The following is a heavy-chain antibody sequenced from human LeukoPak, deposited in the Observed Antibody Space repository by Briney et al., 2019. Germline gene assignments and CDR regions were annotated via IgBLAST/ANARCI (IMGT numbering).Heavy chain of an antibody. CDR3: ARGVVLRYFDWLLHFDY. Sequence: ASVKVSCKASGYTFTGYYMHWVRQAPGQGLERMGWINPNSGGTNYAQKFQGRVTMTRDTSISTAYMELSRLRSDDTAVYYCARGVVLRYFDWLLHFDYWGQGTLVTVSS. D-gene: IGHD3-9*01. CDR2: INPNSGGT. CDR1: GYTFTGYY. V-gene: IGHV1-2*02. J-gene: IGHJ4*02.